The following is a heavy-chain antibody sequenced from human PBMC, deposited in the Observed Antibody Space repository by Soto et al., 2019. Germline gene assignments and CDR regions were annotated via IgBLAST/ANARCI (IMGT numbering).Heavy chain of an antibody. CDR2: IYYSVST. CDR3: ARLSDCSSTTSLSSYFDQ. D-gene: IGHD2-2*01. Sequence: PSETLSLTCTVSGGSISSSSYYWGWIRQPPGKGLEWIGSIYYSVSTYYNPSLKSRVTISVDTSKNQFSLKLSSVTAADTAVYYCARLSDCSSTTSLSSYFDQWGHVTLVTVSS. CDR1: GGSISSSSYY. J-gene: IGHJ4*01. V-gene: IGHV4-39*01.